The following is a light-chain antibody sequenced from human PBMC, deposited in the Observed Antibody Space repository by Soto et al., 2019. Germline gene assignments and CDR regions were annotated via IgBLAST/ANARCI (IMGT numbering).Light chain of an antibody. Sequence: EIVLTQFPGTLSLSPGERATLSCRASQTVSDNSLAWYQQKVVRAPRALIYGASNRATGIPDRFSGGGSGTDFTLTITRLDPEDFAVYYCQQYGSSPRTFGQGTRLEIK. J-gene: IGKJ5*01. CDR2: GAS. V-gene: IGKV3-20*01. CDR1: QTVSDNS. CDR3: QQYGSSPRT.